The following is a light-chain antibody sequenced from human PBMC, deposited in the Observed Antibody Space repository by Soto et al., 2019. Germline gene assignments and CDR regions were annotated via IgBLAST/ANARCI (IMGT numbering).Light chain of an antibody. J-gene: IGKJ1*01. Sequence: DIPMSQSPSTLSASVGDRVTITCRASQSISNSLAWYQQKPGKAPNLLLSDASTLERGVPSRFSGSGSGTEFTLTISSLQPDDFATYYCQHYSSYSRTFGQGTNVAIK. CDR3: QHYSSYSRT. CDR2: DAS. V-gene: IGKV1-5*01. CDR1: QSISNS.